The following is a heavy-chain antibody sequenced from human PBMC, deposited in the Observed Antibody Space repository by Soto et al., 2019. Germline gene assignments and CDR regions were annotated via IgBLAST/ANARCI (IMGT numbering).Heavy chain of an antibody. D-gene: IGHD3-22*01. CDR3: ARDGNFYDTSGFYSD. J-gene: IGHJ4*02. CDR2: ISGSGGST. V-gene: IGHV3-23*01. Sequence: EVQLLESGGGLVQPGGSLRLSCAASGFTFSSYAMSWVRQAPGKGLEWVSAISGSGGSTYYADSVKGRFTISRDNSKKSLFLQMNSLRAEDTAMYYCARDGNFYDTSGFYSDWGQGTLVTVSS. CDR1: GFTFSSYA.